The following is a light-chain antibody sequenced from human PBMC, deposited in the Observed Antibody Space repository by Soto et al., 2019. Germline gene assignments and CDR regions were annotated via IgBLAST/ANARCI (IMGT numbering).Light chain of an antibody. CDR1: QSISSW. Sequence: DIQMTQSPSTLSASVGDRVTITCRASQSISSWLAWYQQKPGKAPKLLIYKASSLESGVPSRFSGSGSGTEFTLTISSLQPDDFATYYCQQYNSYQYTFGQGTRLEMK. CDR3: QQYNSYQYT. J-gene: IGKJ2*01. CDR2: KAS. V-gene: IGKV1-5*03.